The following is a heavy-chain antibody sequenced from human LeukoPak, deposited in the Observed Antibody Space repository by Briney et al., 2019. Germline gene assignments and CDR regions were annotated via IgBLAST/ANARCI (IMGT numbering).Heavy chain of an antibody. CDR2: INPNSGGT. V-gene: IGHV1-2*02. J-gene: IGHJ5*02. D-gene: IGHD2-2*01. Sequence: GASVKVSCKASGYTFTGYFIHWVRQAPGQGLEWMGWINPNSGGTNYAQKFQGRVTMTRDTSISTAYMELSRLRSDDTAVYYCARIKVLRSSTSCFDPWGQGTLVTVSS. CDR1: GYTFTGYF. CDR3: ARIKVLRSSTSCFDP.